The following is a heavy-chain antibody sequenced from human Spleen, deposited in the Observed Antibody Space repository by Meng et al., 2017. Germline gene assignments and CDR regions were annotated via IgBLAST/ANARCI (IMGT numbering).Heavy chain of an antibody. D-gene: IGHD2-21*02. Sequence: QVQVVESGGGLVKPGGSLRLSCAASGFTFSDYYMRWIRQAPGKGLEWISYISSISSTIYYADAVKGRFTVSRDNAKNSLYLQMSSLRVEDTAVYFCARTPGVTGRVDSWGQGTLVTVSS. J-gene: IGHJ4*02. CDR2: ISSISSTI. CDR3: ARTPGVTGRVDS. CDR1: GFTFSDYY. V-gene: IGHV3-11*01.